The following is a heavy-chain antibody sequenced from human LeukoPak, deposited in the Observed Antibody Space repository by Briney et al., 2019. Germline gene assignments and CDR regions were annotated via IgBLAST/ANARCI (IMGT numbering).Heavy chain of an antibody. D-gene: IGHD6-13*01. Sequence: GSLRLSCAASGFSFSNYAMNWVRQAPGKGLEWVSYISGSSAAIYCADSVEGRFTISRDKAKNSLYLQMNSLRAEDTAVYYCARDPSRGYNYYSYMDVWGKGTTVTVSS. CDR2: ISGSSAAI. CDR3: ARDPSRGYNYYSYMDV. V-gene: IGHV3-48*01. CDR1: GFSFSNYA. J-gene: IGHJ6*03.